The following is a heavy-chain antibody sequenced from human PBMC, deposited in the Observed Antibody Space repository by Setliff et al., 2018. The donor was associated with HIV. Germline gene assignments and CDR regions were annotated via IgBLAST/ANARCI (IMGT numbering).Heavy chain of an antibody. Sequence: PGESLKISCAASGFGFSGSAMHWVRQASGKGLEWVGHIRTKANSYATVYAASVKGRFTISRDDAKNTAYLQMSSLKTEDTALYYCIPGGSSSIFFPHWGRGTLVTVSS. CDR3: IPGGSSSIFFPH. D-gene: IGHD2-2*01. V-gene: IGHV3-73*01. CDR1: GFGFSGSA. J-gene: IGHJ4*02. CDR2: IRTKANSYAT.